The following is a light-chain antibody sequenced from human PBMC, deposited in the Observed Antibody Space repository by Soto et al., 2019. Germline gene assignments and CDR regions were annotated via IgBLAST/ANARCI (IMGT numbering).Light chain of an antibody. J-gene: IGKJ1*01. CDR3: QQYNSYST. CDR1: QSISNW. CDR2: KAS. V-gene: IGKV1-5*03. Sequence: DIPMTQSPSTLSASVGDRVTITCRASQSISNWLAWYQQKPGKAPKLLIYKASSSESGAPSRFSGSGSGTEFTLTISSLQPDDFATYYCQQYNSYSTFGQGTKVEIK.